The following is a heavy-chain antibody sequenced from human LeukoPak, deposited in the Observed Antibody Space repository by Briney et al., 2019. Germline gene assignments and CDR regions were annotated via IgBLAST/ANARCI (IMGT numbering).Heavy chain of an antibody. J-gene: IGHJ4*02. D-gene: IGHD3-3*01. Sequence: SVKVSCKASGYTFTSYGISWVRQAPGQGLEGMGWISAYNGNTNYAQKLQGRVTMTTDTSTSTAYMELRSLRSDDTAVYYCAREYYDFCSGYWTLGGFDNWGQGTLVTVSS. CDR1: GYTFTSYG. V-gene: IGHV1-18*01. CDR3: AREYYDFCSGYWTLGGFDN. CDR2: ISAYNGNT.